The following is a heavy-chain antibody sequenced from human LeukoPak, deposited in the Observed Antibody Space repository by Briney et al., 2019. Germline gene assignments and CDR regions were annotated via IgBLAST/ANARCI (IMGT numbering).Heavy chain of an antibody. CDR3: ARSYSSGWYGGFDY. Sequence: GGSLRLSCAASGFTLSSYSMNWVRQAPGKGLEWVSSISSSSSYIYCADSVKGRFTISRDNAKNSLYLQMNSLRAEDTAVYYCARSYSSGWYGGFDYWGQGTLVTVSS. V-gene: IGHV3-21*01. CDR2: ISSSSSYI. D-gene: IGHD6-19*01. J-gene: IGHJ4*02. CDR1: GFTLSSYS.